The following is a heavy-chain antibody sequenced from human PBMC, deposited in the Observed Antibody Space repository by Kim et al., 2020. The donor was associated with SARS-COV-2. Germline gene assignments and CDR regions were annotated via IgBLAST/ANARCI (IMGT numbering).Heavy chain of an antibody. J-gene: IGHJ4*02. Sequence: YVDSVRGRFPIARDTAKNSLYLHIISLIAEDTAVYYCARDSSPYSSSPGDYWGQGTLVTVSS. V-gene: IGHV3-7*03. CDR3: ARDSSPYSSSPGDY. D-gene: IGHD6-6*01.